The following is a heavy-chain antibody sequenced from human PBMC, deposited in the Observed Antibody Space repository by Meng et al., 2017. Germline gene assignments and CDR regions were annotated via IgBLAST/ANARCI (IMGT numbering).Heavy chain of an antibody. Sequence: QVQVGGAGGGLVKPWGSLCLSCAASGFTFSDYYMSWIRQAPGKGLEWVSYISSSGSTIYYADSVKGRFTISRDNAKNSLYLQMNSLRAEDTAVYYCARDPSGSSAGYWGQGTLVTVSS. V-gene: IGHV3-11*01. J-gene: IGHJ4*02. CDR2: ISSSGSTI. D-gene: IGHD3-3*01. CDR3: ARDPSGSSAGY. CDR1: GFTFSDYY.